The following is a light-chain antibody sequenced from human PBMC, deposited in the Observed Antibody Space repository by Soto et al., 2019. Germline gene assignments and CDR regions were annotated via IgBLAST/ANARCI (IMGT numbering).Light chain of an antibody. CDR3: QQYNNWPPIT. CDR1: QSVSRH. CDR2: DAS. V-gene: IGKV3D-15*01. J-gene: IGKJ5*01. Sequence: EVVLTQSPATLSLSPGERATLSCRASQSVSRHLAWYQQKPGQAPRLLILDASDRATGIPARFSGSGAGTEFTLTISSLQSEDFAVYYCQQYNNWPPITFGQGTRLEIK.